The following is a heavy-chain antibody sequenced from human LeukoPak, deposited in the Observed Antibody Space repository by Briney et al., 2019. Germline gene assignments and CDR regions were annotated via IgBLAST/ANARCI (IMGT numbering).Heavy chain of an antibody. CDR2: ISYDGSDK. CDR3: AKDPGWCFEY. D-gene: IGHD6-19*01. V-gene: IGHV3-30*18. CDR1: GFTFSSSD. Sequence: GGSLRLSCAASGFTFSSSDIHWVRQAPGKGLEWVAFISYDGSDKYYAESVKGRFTVSRDNSKHTLYLQMNSLRVEDTAVYYCAKDPGWCFEYWGQGTLVTVSS. J-gene: IGHJ4*02.